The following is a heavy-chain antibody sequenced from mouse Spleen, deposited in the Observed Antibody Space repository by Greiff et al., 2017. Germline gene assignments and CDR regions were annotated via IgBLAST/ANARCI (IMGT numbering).Heavy chain of an antibody. CDR2: IWRGGST. D-gene: IGHD1-1*01. CDR3: ATYYGSTSFDY. CDR1: GFSLTSYG. J-gene: IGHJ2*01. V-gene: IGHV2-5-1*01. Sequence: VQGVESGPSLVQPSQSLSITCTVSGFSLTSYGVHWVRQSPGKGLEWLGVIWRGGSTDYNAAFMSRLSITKDNSKSQVFFKMNSLQADDTAIYXCATYYGSTSFDYWGQGTTLTVSS.